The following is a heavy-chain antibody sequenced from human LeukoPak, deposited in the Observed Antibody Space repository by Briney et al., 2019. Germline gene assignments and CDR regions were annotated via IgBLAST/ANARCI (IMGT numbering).Heavy chain of an antibody. D-gene: IGHD5-18*01. CDR2: ISSSSSYI. J-gene: IGHJ4*02. V-gene: IGHV3-21*01. CDR1: GFTFSSYS. CDR3: ARADWDTAMIDY. Sequence: PGGSLRLSCAASGFTFSSYSMNWVRQAPGKGLEWVSSISSSSSYIYYADSVRGRFTISRDNAKNSLYLQMNSLRAEDAAVYYCARADWDTAMIDYWGQGTLVTVSS.